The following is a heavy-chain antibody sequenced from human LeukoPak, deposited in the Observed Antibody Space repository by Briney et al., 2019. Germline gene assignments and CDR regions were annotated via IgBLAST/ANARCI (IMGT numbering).Heavy chain of an antibody. J-gene: IGHJ4*02. V-gene: IGHV4-39*01. Sequence: SETLSLTCTVSGGSISSSSYYWGWIRQPPGKGLEWIGSIYYSGSTYYNPSLKSRVTISVDTSKNQFSLKLSSVTAADTAVYYCAGPGAGDLDYWGQGTLVTVSS. D-gene: IGHD3-10*01. CDR1: GGSISSSSYY. CDR3: AGPGAGDLDY. CDR2: IYYSGST.